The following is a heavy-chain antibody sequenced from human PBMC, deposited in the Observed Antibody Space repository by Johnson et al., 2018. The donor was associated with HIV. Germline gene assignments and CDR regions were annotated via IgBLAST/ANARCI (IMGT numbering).Heavy chain of an antibody. D-gene: IGHD5-24*01. J-gene: IGHJ3*02. V-gene: IGHV3-13*01. CDR2: IGTAGDT. CDR3: ARGRWLHLGAFDI. Sequence: VQLVESGGGLVQPGGSLRLSCAASGFTFNSYDMHWVRQPTGKGLEWVPGIGTAGDTNYSGSVKVRFTISRENAKNSLYLQMNSLRAEDTAVYYCARGRWLHLGAFDIWGQGTMVTVSS. CDR1: GFTFNSYD.